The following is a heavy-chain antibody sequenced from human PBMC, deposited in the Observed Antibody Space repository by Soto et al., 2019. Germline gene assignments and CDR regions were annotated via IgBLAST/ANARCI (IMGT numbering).Heavy chain of an antibody. CDR1: GYTFTGYY. J-gene: IGHJ6*03. D-gene: IGHD5-18*01. CDR3: ARGGATVDTAMATYYYYYYYMDV. CDR2: INPNSGGT. Sequence: ASVKVSCKASGYTFTGYYMHWVRQAPGQGLEWMGWINPNSGGTNYAQKFQGWVTMTRDTSISTAYMELSRLRSDDTAVYYCARGGATVDTAMATYYYYYYYMDVWGKGTTVTVSS. V-gene: IGHV1-2*04.